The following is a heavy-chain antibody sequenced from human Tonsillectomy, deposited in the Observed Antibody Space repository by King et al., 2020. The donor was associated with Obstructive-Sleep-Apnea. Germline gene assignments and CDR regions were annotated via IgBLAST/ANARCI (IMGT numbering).Heavy chain of an antibody. D-gene: IGHD3-10*01. V-gene: IGHV3-48*04. Sequence: QLVQSGGGLVQPGGSLRLSCAASGFTFSTYSMNWVRQAPGKGLEWISYISSSSSTIYYADSVKGRFTISRDNAKNSLYLQMNSLRAEDTAVYYCARVGSGSLWGQGTLVTVSS. CDR3: ARVGSGSL. J-gene: IGHJ4*02. CDR2: ISSSSSTI. CDR1: GFTFSTYS.